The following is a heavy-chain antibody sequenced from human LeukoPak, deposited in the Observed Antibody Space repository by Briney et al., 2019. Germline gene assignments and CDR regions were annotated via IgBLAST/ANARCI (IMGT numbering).Heavy chain of an antibody. CDR3: ARGATLVHRYDFWSGYQYYFDY. J-gene: IGHJ4*02. Sequence: ASVKVSCKASGYTFTRYDINWVRQATGQGLEWMGWMNPKSGNTGHAQKFQGRVTITRNTSISTAYMELSSLRSEDTAVYYCARGATLVHRYDFWSGYQYYFDYWGQGTLVTVSS. V-gene: IGHV1-8*03. D-gene: IGHD3-3*01. CDR1: GYTFTRYD. CDR2: MNPKSGNT.